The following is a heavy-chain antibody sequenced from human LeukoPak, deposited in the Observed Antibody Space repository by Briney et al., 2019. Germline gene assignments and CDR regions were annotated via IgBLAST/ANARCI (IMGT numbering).Heavy chain of an antibody. Sequence: GGSLRLSCAASGFTFTDHSMIWVRQAPGKGLEWISYITRTSHTIYYADSVEGRFTMSRDNARNSLFLQMNSLRAEDTAVYYCARNLLGWELHYFDYWGQGTLVTVSS. J-gene: IGHJ4*02. CDR2: ITRTSHTI. V-gene: IGHV3-48*01. CDR3: ARNLLGWELHYFDY. D-gene: IGHD1-26*01. CDR1: GFTFTDHS.